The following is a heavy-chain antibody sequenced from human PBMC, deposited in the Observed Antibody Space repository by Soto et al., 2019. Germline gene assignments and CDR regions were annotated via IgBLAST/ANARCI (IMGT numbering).Heavy chain of an antibody. Sequence: PGGSLRLSCAASGFTFSSYEMNWVRQAPGKGLEWVSYISSSGSTIYYADSVKGRFTISRDNAKNSLYLQMNSLRAEDTAVYYCATSAAAGPFDYWGQGTLVNVSS. CDR3: ATSAAAGPFDY. CDR1: GFTFSSYE. V-gene: IGHV3-48*03. D-gene: IGHD6-13*01. J-gene: IGHJ4*02. CDR2: ISSSGSTI.